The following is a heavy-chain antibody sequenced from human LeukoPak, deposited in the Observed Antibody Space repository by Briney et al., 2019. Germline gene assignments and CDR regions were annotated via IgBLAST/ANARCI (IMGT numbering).Heavy chain of an antibody. CDR1: GGTFSSYA. D-gene: IGHD5-18*01. Sequence: GASVKVSCKASGGTFSSYAISWVRQAPGQGLEWMGRIIPILGIANFAQKFQGRVTITADKSTSTAYMELSSLRSEDTAVYYCATRGYSYGRENYYYCGMDVWGQGTTVTVSS. V-gene: IGHV1-69*04. CDR2: IIPILGIA. CDR3: ATRGYSYGRENYYYCGMDV. J-gene: IGHJ6*02.